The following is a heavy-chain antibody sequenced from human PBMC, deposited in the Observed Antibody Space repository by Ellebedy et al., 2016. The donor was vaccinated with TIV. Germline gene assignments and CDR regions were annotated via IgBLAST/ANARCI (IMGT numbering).Heavy chain of an antibody. J-gene: IGHJ6*02. CDR1: GYSFTSYW. V-gene: IGHV5-51*01. CDR2: INPGDFDT. D-gene: IGHD3-3*01. Sequence: GESLKISCKGSGYSFTSYWIGWVRPVPGKGLEWMGIINPGDFDTRYSPSFQGQVTISVDKSISTAYLQWSSLKASDTAMYYCARPLSPFDYYYGMDVWGQGTTVTVSS. CDR3: ARPLSPFDYYYGMDV.